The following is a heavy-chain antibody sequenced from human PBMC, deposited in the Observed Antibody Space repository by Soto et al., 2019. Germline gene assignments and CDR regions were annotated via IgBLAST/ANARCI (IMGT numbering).Heavy chain of an antibody. D-gene: IGHD3-10*01. CDR3: ARDHEHYYGSGIYYYYMDV. V-gene: IGHV3-21*01. CDR1: GFTFSSFS. J-gene: IGHJ6*03. CDR2: ISSSSSHI. Sequence: PGGSLRLSCATSGFTFSSFSMNWVRQAPGKGLEWVSSISSSSSHIYYADSVTGRFTISRDNTKNSLYLQMNSLRAEDTAVYYCARDHEHYYGSGIYYYYMDVWGKGTTVTVSS.